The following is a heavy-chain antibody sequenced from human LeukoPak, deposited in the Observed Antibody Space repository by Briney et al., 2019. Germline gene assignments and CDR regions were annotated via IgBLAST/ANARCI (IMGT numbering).Heavy chain of an antibody. CDR2: INPNSGGT. V-gene: IGHV1-2*02. CDR3: ARAPGGPSKKYYYMDV. J-gene: IGHJ6*03. D-gene: IGHD1-26*01. Sequence: ASVKVSCKASGYTFTGYYMHWVRQAPGQGLEWMGWINPNSGGTNYAQKFQGRVTMTRDTSISTAYMELSRLRSDDTAVYYCARAPGGPSKKYYYMDVWGKGTTVTVSS. CDR1: GYTFTGYY.